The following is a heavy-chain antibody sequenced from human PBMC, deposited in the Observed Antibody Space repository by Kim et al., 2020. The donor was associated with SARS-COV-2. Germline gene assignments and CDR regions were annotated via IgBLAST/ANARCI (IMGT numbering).Heavy chain of an antibody. V-gene: IGHV3-30*18. Sequence: GGSLRLSCAASGFTFSSYGMHWVRQAPGKGLEWVAVISYDGSNKYYADSVKGRFTISRDNSKNTLYLQMNSLRAEDTAVYYCAKDQSSYYYDSSGYYYDWGILSYYYGMDVWGQGTTVTVSS. D-gene: IGHD3-22*01. CDR3: AKDQSSYYYDSSGYYYDWGILSYYYGMDV. CDR2: ISYDGSNK. CDR1: GFTFSSYG. J-gene: IGHJ6*02.